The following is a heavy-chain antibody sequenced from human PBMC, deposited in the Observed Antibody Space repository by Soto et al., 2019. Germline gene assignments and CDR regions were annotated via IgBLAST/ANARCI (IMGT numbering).Heavy chain of an antibody. V-gene: IGHV4-59*12. CDR1: GGSMISYY. CDR2: IYYAGST. Sequence: PSETLSLTCTVSGGSMISYYWSWIRQPPGRGLEWIGFIYYAGSTKYNPSLNSRVTISVDTSKNPLFLQMNNLTVEDTAVYYCAKENWANPDSWGQGTLVTVS. D-gene: IGHD7-27*01. CDR3: AKENWANPDS. J-gene: IGHJ4*02.